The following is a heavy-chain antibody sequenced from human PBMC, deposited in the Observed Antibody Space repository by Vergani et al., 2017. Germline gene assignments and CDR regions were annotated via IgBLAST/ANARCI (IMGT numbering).Heavy chain of an antibody. CDR2: IYPGDSDT. D-gene: IGHD1-26*01. V-gene: IGHV5-51*01. CDR3: ARRGTQWEYFSL. J-gene: IGHJ2*01. CDR1: GYMFTDYW. Sequence: EVQLVQSGAEVKKPGESLKISCKGSGYMFTDYWIAWVRQMPGKGLEWMGIIYPGDSDTSYSPSFQGQVTISVDKSITTAYLQWSSLKASDTAIYYCARRGTQWEYFSLWGRGTLVTVSS.